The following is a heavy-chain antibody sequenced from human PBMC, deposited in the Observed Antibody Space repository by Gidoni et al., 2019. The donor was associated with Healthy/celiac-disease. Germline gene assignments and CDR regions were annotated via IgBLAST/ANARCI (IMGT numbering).Heavy chain of an antibody. CDR1: GFTFSSYA. V-gene: IGHV3-30-3*01. CDR3: ARDDVVTPFDY. CDR2: RSNDGSNK. D-gene: IGHD4-4*01. J-gene: IGHJ4*02. Sequence: QVQLVESGGGVVQPRRSLRLSCAASGFTFSSYAMHWVRQAPGTGLEWVAVRSNDGSNKYYADSVKGRFTISRDNSKNTLYLQMNSLRAEDTAVYYCARDDVVTPFDYWGQGTLVTVSS.